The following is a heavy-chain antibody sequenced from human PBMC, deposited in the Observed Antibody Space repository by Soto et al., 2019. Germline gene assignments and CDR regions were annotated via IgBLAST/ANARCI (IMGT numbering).Heavy chain of an antibody. CDR3: ARGKSFDYVWGTYRYTLDY. Sequence: QVQLQQWGAGLLKPSETLSLTCAVYGGSFSGYYWSWIRQPPGKGLEWNGEINHSGSTNYNPSHKSRVPISVDTSKNQFSLKLSSVTAADTAVYYCARGKSFDYVWGTYRYTLDYWGQGTLVTVSS. V-gene: IGHV4-34*01. J-gene: IGHJ4*02. CDR1: GGSFSGYY. D-gene: IGHD3-16*02. CDR2: INHSGST.